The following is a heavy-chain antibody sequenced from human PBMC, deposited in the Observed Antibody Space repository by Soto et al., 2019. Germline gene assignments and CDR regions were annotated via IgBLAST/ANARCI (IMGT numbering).Heavy chain of an antibody. D-gene: IGHD3-3*01. CDR3: ARVVHRTIFGVVSNYGMDV. Sequence: SETLSLTCAVSGYSISSGYYWGWIRQPPGRGLEWIGSIYHSGSTYYNPSLKSRVTISVDTSKNQFSLKLSSVTAADTAVYYCARVVHRTIFGVVSNYGMDVWGQGTTVT. J-gene: IGHJ6*02. CDR2: IYHSGST. CDR1: GYSISSGYY. V-gene: IGHV4-38-2*01.